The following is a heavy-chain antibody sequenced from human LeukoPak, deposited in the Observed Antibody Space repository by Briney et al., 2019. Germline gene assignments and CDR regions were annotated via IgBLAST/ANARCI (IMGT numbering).Heavy chain of an antibody. V-gene: IGHV4-59*01. CDR1: GGPMSSYY. D-gene: IGHD3/OR15-3a*01. CDR3: AGWAWTLSRVEYFGN. CDR2: IHHSGSI. J-gene: IGHJ1*01. Sequence: SETLSLTCTVSGGPMSSYYWSWIRQPPGKGLEWIGNIHHSGSINYHSSLKSRVTISIDTSKSLFSLNLSSVTAADTAVYYCAGWAWTLSRVEYFGNWGQGTLVTVSS.